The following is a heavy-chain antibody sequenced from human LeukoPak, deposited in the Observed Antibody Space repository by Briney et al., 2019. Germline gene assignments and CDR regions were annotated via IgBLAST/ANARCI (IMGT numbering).Heavy chain of an antibody. D-gene: IGHD5-24*01. V-gene: IGHV4-39*01. CDR3: ARRRDGYNEDFFDY. J-gene: IGHJ4*02. Sequence: SETLSLTCTLSTDSIRSSSYYWGWIRQPPGKGLEWIGSIYYSGNTYYNPSLKSRVTISVDTSKNQFSLKLSSVTAADTAVHYCARRRDGYNEDFFDYWGQGTLVTVSS. CDR2: IYYSGNT. CDR1: TDSIRSSSYY.